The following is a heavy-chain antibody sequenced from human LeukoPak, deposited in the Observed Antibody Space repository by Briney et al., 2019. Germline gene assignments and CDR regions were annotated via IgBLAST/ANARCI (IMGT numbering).Heavy chain of an antibody. CDR3: AKRYRNNWYFDY. Sequence: VKVSCKASGGTFSSYAISWVRQAPGQGLEWMGRIIPILGIANYAQKFQGRVTITADRSTSTAYMELSSLRSEDTAVYYCAKRYRNNWYFDYWGQGTLVTVSS. D-gene: IGHD6-13*01. CDR2: IIPILGIA. V-gene: IGHV1-69*04. J-gene: IGHJ4*02. CDR1: GGTFSSYA.